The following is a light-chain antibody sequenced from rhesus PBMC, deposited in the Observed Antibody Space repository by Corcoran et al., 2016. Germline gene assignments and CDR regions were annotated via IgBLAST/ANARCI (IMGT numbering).Light chain of an antibody. CDR2: SAN. CDR1: QHGGSN. Sequence: EIVMTQSPATLSLSPGETATLPCRASQHGGSNLAWYQQKPGQAPTPLDQSANFRATGIPDRFSGAGYRTDFPLALTSLEPEYVVVYHCHQYNDLLWPFGQGTKVEIE. CDR3: HQYNDLLWP. V-gene: IGKV3-40*01. J-gene: IGKJ1*01.